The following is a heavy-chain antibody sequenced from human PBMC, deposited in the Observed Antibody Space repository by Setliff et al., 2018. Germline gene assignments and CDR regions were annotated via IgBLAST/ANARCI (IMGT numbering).Heavy chain of an antibody. Sequence: PGGSLRLSCAASGFTFRNGWMSWVRQAPGKGLEWVGRIKPKSDGEARDYAAPVQGRFTISRDDSKNILYMQMNSLKTEDTAVYYCAAAPAGSDVFDMWGQGTMVTVSS. D-gene: IGHD6-13*01. V-gene: IGHV3-15*01. CDR2: IKPKSDGEAR. CDR3: AAAPAGSDVFDM. CDR1: GFTFRNGW. J-gene: IGHJ3*02.